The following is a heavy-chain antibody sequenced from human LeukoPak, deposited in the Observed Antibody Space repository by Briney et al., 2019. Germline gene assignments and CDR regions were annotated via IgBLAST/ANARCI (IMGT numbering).Heavy chain of an antibody. CDR3: ARDAYSSGWPDY. D-gene: IGHD6-19*01. Sequence: SVKVSCKASGGTFSSYAISWVRQAPGQGLESMGRIIPILGIANYAQKFQGRVTITADKSTSTAYMELSSLRSEDTAVYYCARDAYSSGWPDYWGQGTLVTVSS. CDR2: IIPILGIA. V-gene: IGHV1-69*04. J-gene: IGHJ4*02. CDR1: GGTFSSYA.